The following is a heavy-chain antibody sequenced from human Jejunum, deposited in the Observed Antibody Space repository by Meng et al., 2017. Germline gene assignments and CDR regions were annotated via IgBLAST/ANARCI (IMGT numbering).Heavy chain of an antibody. V-gene: IGHV4-4*02. CDR2: ISLSGSP. CDR1: GGSISSSSW. J-gene: IGHJ4*02. CDR3: ARHGAAPYFDD. D-gene: IGHD2-15*01. Sequence: QVQLQEPGPGLVNPSGTLSLPCAVYGGSISSSSWWSWVRQPPGKGLEWIGEISLSGSPSYNPSLRTRVTISIDTSRNQFSLSLSSVTAADTAVYYCARHGAAPYFDDWGQGSLVTVSS.